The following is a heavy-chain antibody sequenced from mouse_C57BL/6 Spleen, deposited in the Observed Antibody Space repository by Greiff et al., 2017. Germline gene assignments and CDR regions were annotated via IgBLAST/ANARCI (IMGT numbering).Heavy chain of an antibody. J-gene: IGHJ4*01. CDR1: GYTFTSYW. V-gene: IGHV1-59*01. CDR2: IDPSDSYT. Sequence: QVQLQQPGAELVRPGTSVKLSCKASGYTFTSYWMHWVKQRPGQGLEWIGVIDPSDSYTNYNQKFQGKATLTVDTSYSTAYMQLSSLTSEDSAVYYCARKGIYYGNYEGAMDYWGQGTSVTVSS. D-gene: IGHD2-1*01. CDR3: ARKGIYYGNYEGAMDY.